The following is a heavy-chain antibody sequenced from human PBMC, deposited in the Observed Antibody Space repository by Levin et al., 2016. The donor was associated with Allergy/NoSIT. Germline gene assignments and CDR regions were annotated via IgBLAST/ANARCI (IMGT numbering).Heavy chain of an antibody. J-gene: IGHJ6*02. CDR2: IWYDGSNK. CDR1: GFIFSSYG. CDR3: ARDSNYHMDV. Sequence: GGSLRLSCAASGFIFSSYGMHWVRQAPGKGLEWVAVIWYDGSNKYYADSVKGRLTISRDNSNNTLYLQMNSLRAEDTAVYYCARDSNYHMDVWGQGTTVTVSS. V-gene: IGHV3-33*01. D-gene: IGHD6-13*01.